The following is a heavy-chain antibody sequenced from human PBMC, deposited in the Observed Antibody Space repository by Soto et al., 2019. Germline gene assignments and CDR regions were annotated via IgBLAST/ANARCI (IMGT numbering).Heavy chain of an antibody. V-gene: IGHV1-2*04. J-gene: IGHJ4*02. Sequence: ASVKVSCKASGDTFTGYYMHGVRQAPGQGLEWMGWINPNSGGTNYAQKFQGWVTMTRDTSISTAYMELSRLRSDDTAVYYCARDHDYGDYGGYFDYWGQGTLVSVSS. CDR2: INPNSGGT. CDR1: GDTFTGYY. D-gene: IGHD4-17*01. CDR3: ARDHDYGDYGGYFDY.